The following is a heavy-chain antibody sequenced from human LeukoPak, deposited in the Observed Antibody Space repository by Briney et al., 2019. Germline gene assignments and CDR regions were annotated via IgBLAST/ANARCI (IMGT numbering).Heavy chain of an antibody. CDR2: ISSTTKTI. CDR1: GFTFSSYW. D-gene: IGHD3-22*01. Sequence: PGGSLRLSCAASGFTFSSYWMSWVRQAPGRGLEWVSFISSTTKTIYYADSVKGRFTISRDNSKNTLYLQMNSLSPEDTAVYYCAKGTMDGGQYYYDSSGGQGTLVTVSS. V-gene: IGHV3-48*01. J-gene: IGHJ4*02. CDR3: AKGTMDGGQYYYDSS.